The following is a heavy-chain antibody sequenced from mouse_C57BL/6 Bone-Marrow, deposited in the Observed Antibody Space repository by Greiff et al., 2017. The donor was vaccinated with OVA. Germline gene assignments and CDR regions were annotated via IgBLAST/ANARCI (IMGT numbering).Heavy chain of an antibody. V-gene: IGHV1-64*01. CDR3: ARGGLPLRPFAY. CDR1: GYTFTSYW. D-gene: IGHD1-1*02. CDR2: IHPNSGST. Sequence: QVQLKQPGAELVKPGASVKLSCKASGYTFTSYWMHWVKQRPGQGLEWIGMIHPNSGSTNYNEKFKSKATLTVDKSSSTAYMQLSSLTSEDSAVYYCARGGLPLRPFAYWGQGTLVTVSA. J-gene: IGHJ3*01.